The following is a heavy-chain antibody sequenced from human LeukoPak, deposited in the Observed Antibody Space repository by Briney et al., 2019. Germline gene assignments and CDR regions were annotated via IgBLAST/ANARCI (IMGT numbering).Heavy chain of an antibody. Sequence: GGSLRLSCAASGFTFSSFAMSWVRQAPGKGLVWVSRMNSDGSDISYADSVKGRFTISRDNAKSTLYLQMNSLSAEDAAVYYCVRDGDSSSSLDFDLWGQGTLVTVSS. CDR2: MNSDGSDI. CDR1: GFTFSSFA. V-gene: IGHV3-74*01. CDR3: VRDGDSSSSLDFDL. J-gene: IGHJ4*02. D-gene: IGHD6-13*01.